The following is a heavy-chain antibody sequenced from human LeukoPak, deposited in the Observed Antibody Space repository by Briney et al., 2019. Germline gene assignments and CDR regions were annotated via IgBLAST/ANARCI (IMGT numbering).Heavy chain of an antibody. V-gene: IGHV3-23*01. CDR2: VSGNGGST. Sequence: GGSLRLSCAASGFTFRSYAMSWVRQAPGKGLEWVSGVSGNGGSTYYVDSVKGRFTISRDNSKNTLYLQMNSLRAEDTAVYYCAKGRREGGNAHYSAGYWGQGTLVTVSS. CDR1: GFTFRSYA. CDR3: AKGRREGGNAHYSAGY. J-gene: IGHJ4*02. D-gene: IGHD4-4*01.